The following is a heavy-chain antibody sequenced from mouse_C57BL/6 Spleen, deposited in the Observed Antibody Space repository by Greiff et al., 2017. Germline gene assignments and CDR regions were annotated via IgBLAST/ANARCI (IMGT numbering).Heavy chain of an antibody. J-gene: IGHJ4*01. CDR3: ARGFPTVQAMDY. D-gene: IGHD1-1*01. Sequence: VQLQQPGAELVKPGASVKMSCKASGYTFTSYWITWVKQRPGQGLEWIGDIYPGSGSTNYNEKFKSKATLTVDTSSSTAYMQLSSLTSEDSAVYYCARGFPTVQAMDYWGQGTSVTVSS. CDR2: IYPGSGST. V-gene: IGHV1-55*01. CDR1: GYTFTSYW.